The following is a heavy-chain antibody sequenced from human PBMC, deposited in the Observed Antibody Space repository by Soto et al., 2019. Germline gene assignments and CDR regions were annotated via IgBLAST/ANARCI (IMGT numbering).Heavy chain of an antibody. CDR2: INWKSDI. D-gene: IGHD3-16*01. CDR1: GLTVEVKA. Sequence: HGGSMRLGGAVSGLTVEVKAVDGFLQTPEKGLEWVSGINWKSDIGYADSVKGRFTISRDNAENSLYLQMNSLRAEDTALYYCEISQDRGGRTTLIYSGQGTQVSVSS. V-gene: IGHV3-9*01. J-gene: IGHJ4*02. CDR3: EISQDRGGRTTLIY.